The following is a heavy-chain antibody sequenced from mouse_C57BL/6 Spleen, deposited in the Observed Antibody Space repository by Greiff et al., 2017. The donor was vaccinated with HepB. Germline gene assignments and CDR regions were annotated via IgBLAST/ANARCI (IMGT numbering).Heavy chain of an antibody. CDR3: ARSSGSYAMDY. CDR2: IYPGDGDT. CDR1: GYAFSSSW. V-gene: IGHV1-82*01. J-gene: IGHJ4*01. Sequence: QVQLQQSGPELVKPGASVKISCKASGYAFSSSWMNWVKQRPGKGLEWLGRIYPGDGDTNYNGKFKGKATLTADTSSSTAYMQLSSLTSEDSAVYFCARSSGSYAMDYGGQGTSVTVSS. D-gene: IGHD3-2*02.